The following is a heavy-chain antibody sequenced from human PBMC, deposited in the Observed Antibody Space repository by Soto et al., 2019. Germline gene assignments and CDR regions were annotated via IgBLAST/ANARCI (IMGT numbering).Heavy chain of an antibody. Sequence: QLQLQESGPGLVLPSETLSLTCTVSGGSISSSGYYWDWIRQPPGKGLEWIVDIYYTGITYYNPSLKSRVTMSVDTSRNQFSLKLNSVTAADTAVYYCARHRGAHNWFDPWGQGTLVTVSS. CDR1: GGSISSSGYY. J-gene: IGHJ5*02. CDR2: IYYTGIT. CDR3: ARHRGAHNWFDP. V-gene: IGHV4-39*01. D-gene: IGHD4-17*01.